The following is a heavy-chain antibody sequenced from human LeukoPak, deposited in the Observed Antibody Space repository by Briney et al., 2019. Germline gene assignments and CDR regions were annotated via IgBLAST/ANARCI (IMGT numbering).Heavy chain of an antibody. CDR2: INPNSGGT. V-gene: IGHV1-2*02. CDR3: ARDVGISYASFDY. Sequence: ASVKVSCKASGYTFTGYYMHWVRQAPGQGLEWMGWINPNSGGTNYAQKFQGRVTMTRDTSISTAYMELSRLRPDDTAVYYCARDVGISYASFDYWGQGTLVTVSS. D-gene: IGHD2-2*01. CDR1: GYTFTGYY. J-gene: IGHJ4*02.